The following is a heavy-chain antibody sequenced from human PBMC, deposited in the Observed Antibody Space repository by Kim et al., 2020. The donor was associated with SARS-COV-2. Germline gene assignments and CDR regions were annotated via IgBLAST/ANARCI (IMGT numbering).Heavy chain of an antibody. Sequence: GGSLRLSCAASGFTFSSYGMHWVRQAPGKGLEWVAVISYDGSNKYYADSVKGRFTISRDNSKNTLYLQMNSLRAEDTAVYYCAKDRGYSGRGGPNFDYWG. CDR3: AKDRGYSGRGGPNFDY. CDR2: ISYDGSNK. V-gene: IGHV3-30*18. J-gene: IGHJ4*01. CDR1: GFTFSSYG. D-gene: IGHD1-26*01.